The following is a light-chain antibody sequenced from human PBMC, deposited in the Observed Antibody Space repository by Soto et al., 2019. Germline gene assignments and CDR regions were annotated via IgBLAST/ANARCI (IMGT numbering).Light chain of an antibody. CDR3: MQGTHWPWT. V-gene: IGKV2-30*01. J-gene: IGKJ1*01. Sequence: DAVMTQSPLTLPVALGQPAAIYCRSSRSLVYSDGNSYLNWFQQRPGQSPRRLIYKASNRDPGVPDRFSGSGSGTDFTLKITRVAAEDVGVYYCMQGTHWPWTFGQGTKVEIK. CDR2: KAS. CDR1: RSLVYSDGNSY.